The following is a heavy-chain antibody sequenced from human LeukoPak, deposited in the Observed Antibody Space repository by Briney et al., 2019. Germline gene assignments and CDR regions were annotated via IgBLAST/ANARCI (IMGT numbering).Heavy chain of an antibody. D-gene: IGHD4-11*01. CDR1: GGSISSGGYS. Sequence: SETLSLTCAVSGGSISSGGYSWSWIRQPPGKGLEWIGYIYHSGSTYYNPSLKSRVTISVDRSKNQFSLKLSSVTAADTAVYYCARAVTTRGYYFDYWGQGTLVTVSS. J-gene: IGHJ4*02. V-gene: IGHV4-30-2*01. CDR3: ARAVTTRGYYFDY. CDR2: IYHSGST.